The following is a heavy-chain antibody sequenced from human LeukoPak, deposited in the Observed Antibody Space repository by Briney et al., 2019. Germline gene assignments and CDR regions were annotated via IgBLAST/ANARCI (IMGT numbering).Heavy chain of an antibody. CDR2: IRYDGSNK. D-gene: IGHD3-10*01. CDR1: GFTFSSYG. Sequence: GGSLRPSCAASGFTFSSYGMHWVRQAPGKGLEWVAFIRYDGSNKYYADSVKGRFTISRDNSKNTLYLQMNSLRAEDTAVYYCARSYYYGSGSYYSPSDYWGQGTLVTVSS. J-gene: IGHJ4*02. V-gene: IGHV3-30*02. CDR3: ARSYYYGSGSYYSPSDY.